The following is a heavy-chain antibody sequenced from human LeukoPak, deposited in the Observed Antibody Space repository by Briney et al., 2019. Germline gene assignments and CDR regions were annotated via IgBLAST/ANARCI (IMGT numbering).Heavy chain of an antibody. D-gene: IGHD2-2*01. CDR2: IIPIFGTA. J-gene: IGHJ5*02. CDR1: GGTFSSYA. CDR3: ARVVYCSSTSCYNWFDP. V-gene: IGHV1-69*06. Sequence: SVKVSSKASGGTFSSYAISWVRQAPGQGLEWMGRIIPIFGTANYAQKFQGRVTITADKSTSTAYMELSSLRSEDTAVYYCARVVYCSSTSCYNWFDPWGQGTLVTVSS.